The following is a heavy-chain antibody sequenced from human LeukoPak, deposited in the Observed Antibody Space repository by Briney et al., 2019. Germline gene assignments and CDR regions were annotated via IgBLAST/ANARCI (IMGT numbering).Heavy chain of an antibody. V-gene: IGHV1-46*01. Sequence: ASVKVSCKASGYTFTNYYIHWVRQAPGQGLEWMGLINPGGDNTDYAQNFQGRVTMTRDTSTSTVYMELSSLRSEDTAVYYCARRAVAYKYSYYMDVWGKGTAVTVSS. CDR2: INPGGDNT. CDR1: GYTFTNYY. CDR3: ARRAVAYKYSYYMDV. D-gene: IGHD6-19*01. J-gene: IGHJ6*03.